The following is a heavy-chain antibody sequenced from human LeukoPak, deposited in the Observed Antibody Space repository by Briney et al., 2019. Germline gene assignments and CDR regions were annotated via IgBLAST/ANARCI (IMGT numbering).Heavy chain of an antibody. CDR2: IYHSGST. CDR3: ARDLSRIEDYGDYEGGDI. J-gene: IGHJ3*02. D-gene: IGHD4-17*01. Sequence: PETLSLTCAVSGSSISSSNWWSWVRQPPGKGLEWIGEIYHSGSTNYNPSLKSRVTISVDTSKNQFSLKLSSVTAADTAVYYCARDLSRIEDYGDYEGGDIWGQGTMVTVSS. V-gene: IGHV4-4*03. CDR1: GSSISSSNW.